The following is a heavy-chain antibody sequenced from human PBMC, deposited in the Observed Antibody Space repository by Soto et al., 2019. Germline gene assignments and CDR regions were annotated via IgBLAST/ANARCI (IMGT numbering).Heavy chain of an antibody. CDR3: AKGPCDYVHLDY. Sequence: EVQLVESGGGLAQPGRSLRLSCTASGFTFDDYAMHWVRQTPGKGLEWVSGIHWNGIIIDYADSVKGRFTISRDNAKKSLYLEMNSLRREDTAFYYSAKGPCDYVHLDYWGQGSLVTVSS. CDR2: IHWNGIII. D-gene: IGHD2-21*01. J-gene: IGHJ4*02. CDR1: GFTFDDYA. V-gene: IGHV3-9*01.